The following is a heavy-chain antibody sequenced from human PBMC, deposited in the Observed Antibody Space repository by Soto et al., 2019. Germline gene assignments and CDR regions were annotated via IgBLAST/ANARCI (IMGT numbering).Heavy chain of an antibody. D-gene: IGHD4-17*01. CDR1: GFTFSSYA. J-gene: IGHJ3*01. V-gene: IGHV3-33*01. CDR3: ARERQMVTTDACDL. CDR2: IWYDGSDK. Sequence: GGSMILSCSASGFTFSSYAMHWVRQAPGKGLEWVVVIWYDGSDKSYADSVKGRFTISRDNSKNTVYLQMNSLRAEDTAVYYLARERQMVTTDACDLWGQSTMVTVS.